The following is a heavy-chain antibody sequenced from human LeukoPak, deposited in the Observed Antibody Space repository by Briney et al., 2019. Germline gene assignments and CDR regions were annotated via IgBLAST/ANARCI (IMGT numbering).Heavy chain of an antibody. J-gene: IGHJ4*02. V-gene: IGHV3-48*01. CDR2: ISSISSII. CDR3: ARSRPGTEAGQPNFDY. CDR1: GFTFSERY. D-gene: IGHD6-13*01. Sequence: GGSLRLSCAASGFTFSERYMSWVRQAPGKGLEWVSYISSISSIIYYADSVKGRFTISRDNARSSLYLQMNSLRAEDTAVYYCARSRPGTEAGQPNFDYWGQGTLVAVSS.